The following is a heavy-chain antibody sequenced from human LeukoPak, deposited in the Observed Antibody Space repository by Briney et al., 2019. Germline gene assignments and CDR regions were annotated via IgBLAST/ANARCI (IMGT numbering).Heavy chain of an antibody. CDR2: IIPILGLA. CDR1: GGTFSSYT. CDR3: ARELGVGDGYNSHVNRNWFDP. V-gene: IGHV1-69*04. Sequence: ASVKVSCKASGGTFSSYTISWVRQAPGQGLEWMGRIIPILGLANYAQKFQGRVTITADKSTSTAYMELSSLRSEDTAVYYCARELGVGDGYNSHVNRNWFDPWGQGTLVTVSS. J-gene: IGHJ5*02. D-gene: IGHD5-24*01.